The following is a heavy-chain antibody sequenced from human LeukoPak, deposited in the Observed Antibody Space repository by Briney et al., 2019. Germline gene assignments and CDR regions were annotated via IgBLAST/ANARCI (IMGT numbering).Heavy chain of an antibody. CDR2: IYYSGST. V-gene: IGHV4-59*08. CDR1: GGSISSYY. Sequence: SETLSLTCTVSGGSISSYYWSWIRQPPGKGLERIGYIYYSGSTNYNPSLKSRVTMSVDTSKNQFSLKLSSVTAADTAVYYCARSVVVAAKNWFVPWGQGTLVTVSS. D-gene: IGHD2-15*01. J-gene: IGHJ5*02. CDR3: ARSVVVAAKNWFVP.